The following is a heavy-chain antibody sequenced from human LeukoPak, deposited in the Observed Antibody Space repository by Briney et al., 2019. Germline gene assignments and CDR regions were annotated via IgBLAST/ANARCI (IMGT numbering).Heavy chain of an antibody. D-gene: IGHD2-2*01. Sequence: SETLSLTCAVYGGSFSGYYWSWIRQPPGKGLEWNGEINHSGSTNYNPSLKSRVTISVDTSKNQFSLKLSSVTAADTAVYYCARGRRCSSTSCSVPYYYYYMDVWGKGTTVTVSS. CDR1: GGSFSGYY. V-gene: IGHV4-34*01. J-gene: IGHJ6*03. CDR3: ARGRRCSSTSCSVPYYYYYMDV. CDR2: INHSGST.